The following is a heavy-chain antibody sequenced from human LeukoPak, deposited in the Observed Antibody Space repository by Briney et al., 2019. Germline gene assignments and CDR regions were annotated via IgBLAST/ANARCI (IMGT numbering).Heavy chain of an antibody. CDR3: ARDSRAITAGGTAY. CDR2: IYSSGNT. J-gene: IGHJ4*02. Sequence: GGSLRLSCAASGFTVSSNYMSWVRQAPGKGLEWISVIYSSGNTYYADSVEGRFTISRDSFNNTLYLQMNGLRAEDTAVYYCARDSRAITAGGTAYWGQGTLVTVSS. V-gene: IGHV3-53*01. CDR1: GFTVSSNY. D-gene: IGHD6-13*01.